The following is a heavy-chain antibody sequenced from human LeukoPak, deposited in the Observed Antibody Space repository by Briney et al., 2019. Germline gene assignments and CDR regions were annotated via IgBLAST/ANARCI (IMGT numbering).Heavy chain of an antibody. Sequence: ASVKVSCKASVYTFTSYGIGWVRQAPGQGLEWMGWISAYNGNTNYAQKLQGRVTMTTDTSTSTAYMELRSLRSDDTAVYYCARDDVRPYGSGSSANDYWGQGTLVTVSS. D-gene: IGHD3-10*01. J-gene: IGHJ4*02. CDR3: ARDDVRPYGSGSSANDY. V-gene: IGHV1-18*01. CDR2: ISAYNGNT. CDR1: VYTFTSYG.